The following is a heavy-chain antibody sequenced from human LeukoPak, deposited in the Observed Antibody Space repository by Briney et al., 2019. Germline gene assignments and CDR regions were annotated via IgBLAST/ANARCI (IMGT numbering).Heavy chain of an antibody. CDR2: INPNSGST. J-gene: IGHJ4*02. D-gene: IGHD6-19*01. CDR1: GYTFTAYY. CDR3: ARESAVAKDFDH. V-gene: IGHV1-2*02. Sequence: EASVKVSCKASGYTFTAYYIHWVRQAPEQGLEWMGWINPNSGSTISAQKFQGRLTMTRDTSLTTAYMELSRLRSDDTAVYYCARESAVAKDFDHWGQGTLVTVSS.